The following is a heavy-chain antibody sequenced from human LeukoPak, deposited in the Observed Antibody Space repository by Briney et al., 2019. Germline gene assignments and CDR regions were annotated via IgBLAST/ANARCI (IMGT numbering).Heavy chain of an antibody. Sequence: WGSLRLSCAASGFTVSSNYMSWVRQAPGKGLEWVSVIYSGGTTYYADSVKGRFTISRDNSKNTLYLQMNSLRGDDTAVYFCARESPAVGATYFDYWGQGTLVTVSS. V-gene: IGHV3-66*01. CDR2: IYSGGTT. D-gene: IGHD1-26*01. CDR1: GFTVSSNY. J-gene: IGHJ4*02. CDR3: ARESPAVGATYFDY.